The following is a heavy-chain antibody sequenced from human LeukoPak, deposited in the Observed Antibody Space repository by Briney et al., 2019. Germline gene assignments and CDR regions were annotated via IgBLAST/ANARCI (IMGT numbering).Heavy chain of an antibody. J-gene: IGHJ4*02. Sequence: QPGGSLRLSCAASGFIISSYWMSWVRQAPGKGLEWVANIKQDGSETYYADSVKGRFTISRDNAKNSLYLQLNSLRAEDTAVYYCARFWSGYSIWGQGTLVTVSS. V-gene: IGHV3-7*01. CDR1: GFIISSYW. CDR2: IKQDGSET. D-gene: IGHD3-3*01. CDR3: ARFWSGYSI.